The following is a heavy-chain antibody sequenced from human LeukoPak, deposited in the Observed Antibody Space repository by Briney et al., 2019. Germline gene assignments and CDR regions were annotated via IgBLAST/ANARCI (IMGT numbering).Heavy chain of an antibody. CDR3: VRDFTWTTGDEI. D-gene: IGHD7-27*01. Sequence: GGSLRLSCAASGFTFSSHWISWVRQGPGKGLEWVANIKYDGSGKYYMDSVKGRFTVSRDNAKNSLYLQLSSLRAEDTAVYYCVRDFTWTTGDEIWSQGTLVTVSS. CDR1: GFTFSSHW. J-gene: IGHJ4*02. CDR2: IKYDGSGK. V-gene: IGHV3-7*01.